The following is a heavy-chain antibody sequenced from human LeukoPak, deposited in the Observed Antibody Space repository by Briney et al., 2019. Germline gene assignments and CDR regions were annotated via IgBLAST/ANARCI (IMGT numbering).Heavy chain of an antibody. V-gene: IGHV3-30-3*01. J-gene: IGHJ4*02. CDR3: ARDRGGVLWFGELLVDY. Sequence: AGGSLRLSCAASGFTFSSYAMHWVRQAPGKGLEWVAVISYDGSNKYYADSVKGRFTISRDNSKNTLYLQMNSLRAEDTAVYYCARDRGGVLWFGELLVDYWGQGTLVTVSS. CDR2: ISYDGSNK. D-gene: IGHD3-10*01. CDR1: GFTFSSYA.